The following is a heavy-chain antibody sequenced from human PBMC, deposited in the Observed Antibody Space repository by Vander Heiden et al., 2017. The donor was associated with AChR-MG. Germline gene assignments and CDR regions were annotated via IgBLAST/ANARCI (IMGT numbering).Heavy chain of an antibody. CDR1: GFTFSNAW. Sequence: EVQLVESGGGLVKPGGSLRLSCAASGFTFSNAWMSWVRQAPGKGLEWVGRIKSKTDGGTTDYAAPVKGRFTISRDDSKNTLYLQMNSLKTEDTAVYYCTTDSGYYDSSENWFDPWGQGTLVTVSS. V-gene: IGHV3-15*01. J-gene: IGHJ5*02. CDR3: TTDSGYYDSSENWFDP. CDR2: IKSKTDGGTT. D-gene: IGHD3-3*01.